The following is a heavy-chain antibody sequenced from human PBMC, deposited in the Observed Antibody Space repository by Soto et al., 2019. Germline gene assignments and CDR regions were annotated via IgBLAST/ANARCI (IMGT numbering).Heavy chain of an antibody. CDR2: ITQDGSEK. J-gene: IGHJ6*02. V-gene: IGHV3-7*01. CDR1: GFTFSSYW. CDR3: ARDELRNKDGMDV. Sequence: EVQLVESGGGLVQPGGSLRLSCAASGFTFSSYWMSWVRQSPGKGLEWVANITQDGSEKYYVDSVKGRFTISRDNAKNSLYLQMNSLRAEDTAVYYCARDELRNKDGMDVWGQGTTGTVSS. D-gene: IGHD1-26*01.